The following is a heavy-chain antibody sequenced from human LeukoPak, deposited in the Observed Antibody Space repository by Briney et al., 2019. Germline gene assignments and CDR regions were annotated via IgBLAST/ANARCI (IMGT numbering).Heavy chain of an antibody. D-gene: IGHD3-22*01. J-gene: IGHJ4*02. CDR1: GYSFTSYW. V-gene: IGHV5-51*01. CDR2: IYPGDSDT. CDR3: ARQPHPPPRYYYDSSGYPDEYYFDY. Sequence: GESLKISCQGSGYSFTSYWIGWVRQMPGKGLEWMGIIYPGDSDTRYSPSSQGQVTISADKSISTAYLQWSSLKASDTAMYYCARQPHPPPRYYYDSSGYPDEYYFDYWGQGTLVTVSS.